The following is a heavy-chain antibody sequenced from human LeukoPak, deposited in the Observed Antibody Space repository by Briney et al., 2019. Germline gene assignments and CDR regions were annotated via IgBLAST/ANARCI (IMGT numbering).Heavy chain of an antibody. CDR2: IIPIFGTA. CDR3: ASRLRITMVRGVSAFDI. D-gene: IGHD3-10*01. CDR1: GGTFSSYA. J-gene: IGHJ3*02. Sequence: SVKVSCKASGGTFSSYAISWVRQAPGQGLEWMGGIIPIFGTANYAQKFQGRVTITADESTSTAYMELSSLRSEDTAVYYCASRLRITMVRGVSAFDIWGQGTMVTVSS. V-gene: IGHV1-69*01.